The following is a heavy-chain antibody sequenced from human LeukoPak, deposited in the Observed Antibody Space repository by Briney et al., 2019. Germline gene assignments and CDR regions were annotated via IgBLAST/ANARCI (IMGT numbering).Heavy chain of an antibody. J-gene: IGHJ6*02. Sequence: SETLSLTCTVSGGSISSGGYYWSWIRQHPGKGLGWIGYIYYSGSTYYNPSLKSRVTISVDTSENQFSLMLTFVTAADTAVYSCARASYSYGLDVWGQGTTVTVSS. CDR2: IYYSGST. D-gene: IGHD2-21*01. V-gene: IGHV4-31*03. CDR1: GGSISSGGYY. CDR3: ARASYSYGLDV.